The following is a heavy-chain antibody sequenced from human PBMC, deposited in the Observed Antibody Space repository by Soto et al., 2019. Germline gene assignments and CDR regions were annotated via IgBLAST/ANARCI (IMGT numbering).Heavy chain of an antibody. D-gene: IGHD1-1*01. CDR1: GFTFSSYG. Sequence: QVQLVESGGGVVQPGRSLRLSCAASGFTFSSYGMHWVRQAPGKGLERVAVISYDGSNKYYADSVKGRFTISRDKSTSTLYLQMDSLGAEDTDVYYCANPLDDRKGYYYGMDVWGQGTTVTVAS. V-gene: IGHV3-30*18. CDR2: ISYDGSNK. J-gene: IGHJ6*02. CDR3: ANPLDDRKGYYYGMDV.